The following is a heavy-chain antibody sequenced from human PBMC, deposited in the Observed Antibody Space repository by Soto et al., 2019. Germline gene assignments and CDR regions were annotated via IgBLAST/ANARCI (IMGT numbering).Heavy chain of an antibody. Sequence: PSETRSLTGAVYGGAFSGYYWSWIRQPPGKGLEWIGEINHSGSTNYNPSLKSRVTISVDTSKNQFSLKLSSVTAADTAVYYCARDIVATLSCYYYYYGMDGWGQGTTVT. CDR3: ARDIVATLSCYYYYYGMDG. D-gene: IGHD5-12*01. J-gene: IGHJ6*02. CDR1: GGAFSGYY. V-gene: IGHV4-34*01. CDR2: INHSGST.